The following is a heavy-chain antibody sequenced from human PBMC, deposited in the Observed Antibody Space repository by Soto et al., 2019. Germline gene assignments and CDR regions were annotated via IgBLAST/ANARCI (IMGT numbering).Heavy chain of an antibody. J-gene: IGHJ5*02. V-gene: IGHV1-69*06. D-gene: IGHD5-18*01. CDR2: IIPIFGTA. Sequence: QVQLVQSGAEVKKPGSSVKVSCKASGGTFSSYAISWVRQAPGQGLEGMGGIIPIFGTANYAQKFQGRVTITADKATSTAYMELSSLRSEDTAVYYCARDKEAAMLPEGWFDPWGQGTLVTVSS. CDR3: ARDKEAAMLPEGWFDP. CDR1: GGTFSSYA.